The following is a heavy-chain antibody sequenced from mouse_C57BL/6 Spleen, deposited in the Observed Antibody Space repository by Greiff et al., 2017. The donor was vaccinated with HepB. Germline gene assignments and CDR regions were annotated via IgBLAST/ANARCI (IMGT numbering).Heavy chain of an antibody. V-gene: IGHV1-80*01. D-gene: IGHD2-1*01. CDR3: ARDSYGNSWFAY. Sequence: VHLVESGAELVKPGASVKISCKASGYAFSSYWMNWVKQRPGKGLEWIGQIYPGDGDTNYNGKFKGKATLTADKSSSTAYMQLSSLTSEDSAVYFCARDSYGNSWFAYWGQGTLVTVSA. CDR2: IYPGDGDT. J-gene: IGHJ3*01. CDR1: GYAFSSYW.